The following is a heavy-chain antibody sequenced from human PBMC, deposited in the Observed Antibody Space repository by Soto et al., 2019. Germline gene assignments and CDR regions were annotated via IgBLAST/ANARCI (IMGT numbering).Heavy chain of an antibody. J-gene: IGHJ3*02. V-gene: IGHV3-21*01. D-gene: IGHD3-22*01. CDR2: ISSSSSYI. CDR1: GFTFSSYS. Sequence: LRLSCAASGFTFSSYSMNWVRQAPGKGLEWVSSISSSSSYIYYADSVKGRFTISRDNAKNSLYLQMNSLRAEDTAVYYCARFGYYYDSSGYYLDAFDIWGQGTMVTVSS. CDR3: ARFGYYYDSSGYYLDAFDI.